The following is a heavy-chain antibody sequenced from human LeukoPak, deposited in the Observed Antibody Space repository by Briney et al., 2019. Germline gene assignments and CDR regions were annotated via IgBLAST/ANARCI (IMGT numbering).Heavy chain of an antibody. CDR3: ARDRDWNSGFDY. V-gene: IGHV3-21*01. D-gene: IGHD1-7*01. CDR2: ISTSSSYI. Sequence: GGSLRLSCAASGFTLSTYNMKWVRQAPRKGLEWVSSISTSSSYIYYADSVKGRFTISRDNARNSLYLQMNSLRAEDTAVYYCARDRDWNSGFDYGGQGTLVTVSS. CDR1: GFTLSTYN. J-gene: IGHJ4*02.